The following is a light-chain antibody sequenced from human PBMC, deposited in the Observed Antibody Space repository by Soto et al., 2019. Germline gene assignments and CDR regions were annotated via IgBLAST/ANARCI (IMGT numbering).Light chain of an antibody. CDR1: SSDVGSYNL. J-gene: IGLJ1*01. CDR2: EGS. V-gene: IGLV2-23*01. Sequence: QSVLTQPASVSGSPGQSITISCTGTSSDVGSYNLVSWYQQHPGKAPKLMIYEGSTRPSGVSNRFSGSKSGNTASLTISGLQAEDEADYYCCSYAGSSTYYVFGTGTKLTVL. CDR3: CSYAGSSTYYV.